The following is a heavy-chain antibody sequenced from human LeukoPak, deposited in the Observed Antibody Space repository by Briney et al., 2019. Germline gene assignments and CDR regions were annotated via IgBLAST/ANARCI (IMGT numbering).Heavy chain of an antibody. V-gene: IGHV4-34*01. CDR1: GGSFSGYY. CDR3: ARWPNYDFWSGYRYGMDV. CDR2: INHSGST. D-gene: IGHD3-3*01. Sequence: PSETLSLTCAVYGGSFSGYYWSWIRQPPGKGLEWIGEINHSGSTNYNPSLKSRVTISVDTSKNQFSLKLSSVTAADTAVYYCARWPNYDFWSGYRYGMDVWGQGTTVTVSS. J-gene: IGHJ6*02.